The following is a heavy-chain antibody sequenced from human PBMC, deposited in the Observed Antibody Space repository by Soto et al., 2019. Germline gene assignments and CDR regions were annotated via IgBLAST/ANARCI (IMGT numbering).Heavy chain of an antibody. CDR2: ISGSGGST. V-gene: IGHV3-23*01. CDR1: GFTFSIYA. CDR3: AKDLMTREITGIDP. J-gene: IGHJ5*02. D-gene: IGHD1-20*01. Sequence: GGSLRLSCAASGFTFSIYAMSWVRQAPGKGLEWVSAISGSGGSTYYADSVKGRFTISRDNSKNTLYLQMNSLRAEDTAVYYCAKDLMTREITGIDPWGQGTLVTVS.